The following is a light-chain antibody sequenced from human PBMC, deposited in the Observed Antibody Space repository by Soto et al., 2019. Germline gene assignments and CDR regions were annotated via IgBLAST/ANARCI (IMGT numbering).Light chain of an antibody. CDR1: QSVLYSSNNKNY. CDR3: HQYYSTPCT. CDR2: WAS. V-gene: IGKV4-1*01. J-gene: IGKJ2*02. Sequence: DIVMTQSPDSLAVSLGERATINCKSSQSVLYSSNNKNYLTWYQQKPGQPPKLLIYWASTRESGVPDRFSGSRSCTDVTLTIISRLAEDEAVYYCHQYYSTPCTFGQGTKVEIK.